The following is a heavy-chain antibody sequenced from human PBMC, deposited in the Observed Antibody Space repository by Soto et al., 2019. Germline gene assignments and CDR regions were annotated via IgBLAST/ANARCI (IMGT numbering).Heavy chain of an antibody. D-gene: IGHD3-10*01. CDR2: IYYSGST. V-gene: IGHV4-30-4*01. Sequence: SETLSLTCTVSGGSISSGDYYWSWVRQPPGKGLEWIGYIYYSGSTYYNPSLKSRVTISVDTSKNQFSLKLSSVTAADTAVYYCARGKSITMVRGVIIRTSRPFDYWGQGTLVTVSS. J-gene: IGHJ4*02. CDR1: GGSISSGDYY. CDR3: ARGKSITMVRGVIIRTSRPFDY.